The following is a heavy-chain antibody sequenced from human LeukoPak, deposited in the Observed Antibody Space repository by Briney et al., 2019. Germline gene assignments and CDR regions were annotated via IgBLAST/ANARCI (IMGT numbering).Heavy chain of an antibody. V-gene: IGHV4-39*07. CDR1: GGSISSSSYY. CDR3: ARDCPPDIVVVPAAFDY. D-gene: IGHD2-2*01. J-gene: IGHJ4*02. CDR2: IYYSGST. Sequence: PSETLSLTCTVSGGSISSSSYYWGWIRQPPGKGLEWIGSIYYSGSTYYDPSLKSRVTISVDTSKNQFSLKLSSVTAADTAVYYCARDCPPDIVVVPAAFDYWGQGTLVTVSS.